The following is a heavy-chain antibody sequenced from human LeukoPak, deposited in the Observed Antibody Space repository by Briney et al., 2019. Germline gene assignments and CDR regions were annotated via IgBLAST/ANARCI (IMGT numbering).Heavy chain of an antibody. J-gene: IGHJ4*02. D-gene: IGHD3-10*01. CDR3: AREGTQINYYFDY. V-gene: IGHV4-59*11. CDR1: GGSISSHY. Sequence: SETLSLTCTVSGGSISSHYWSWIRQPPGKGLEWIGYISYSGSTNYNPSLKSRVTISVGTSKNQFSLKLSSVTAADTAVYYCAREGTQINYYFDYWGQGTLVTVSS. CDR2: ISYSGST.